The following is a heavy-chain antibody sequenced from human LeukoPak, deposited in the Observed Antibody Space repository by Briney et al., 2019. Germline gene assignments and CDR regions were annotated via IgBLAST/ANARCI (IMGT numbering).Heavy chain of an antibody. CDR3: ARDQYQRGSFDL. D-gene: IGHD1-26*01. V-gene: IGHV4-59*01. CDR2: IYYSGST. J-gene: IGHJ2*01. Sequence: SETLSLTCAVYGGSFSVYYWSWIRQPPGKGLEWIGYIYYSGSTNYNPSLKSRVTISVDTSKNQFSLKLSSVTAADTAVYYCARDQYQRGSFDLWGRGTLVTVSS. CDR1: GGSFSVYY.